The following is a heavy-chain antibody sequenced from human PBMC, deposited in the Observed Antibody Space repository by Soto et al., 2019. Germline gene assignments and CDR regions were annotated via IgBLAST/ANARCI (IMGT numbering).Heavy chain of an antibody. CDR1: GYTFTSYA. D-gene: IGHD3-3*01. J-gene: IGHJ5*02. Sequence: SVKVSCKASGYTFTSYAISWVRQAPGQGLEWMGGIIPIFGTANYAQKFQGRVTITADESTSTAYMELSSLRSEGTAVYYCARGPIHLFGVTRTNWFDPWGQGTLVTVSS. CDR3: ARGPIHLFGVTRTNWFDP. CDR2: IIPIFGTA. V-gene: IGHV1-69*13.